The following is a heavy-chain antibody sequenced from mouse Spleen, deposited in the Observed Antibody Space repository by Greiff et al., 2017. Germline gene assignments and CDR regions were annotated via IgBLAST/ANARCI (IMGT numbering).Heavy chain of an antibody. J-gene: IGHJ2*01. CDR3: ARYAGYYSFDY. Sequence: EVKLQESGPGLVKPSQSLSLTCTVTGYSITSDYAWNWIRQFPGNKLEWMGYISYSGSTSYNPSLKSRISITRDTSKNQFFLQLNSVTTEDTATYYCARYAGYYSFDYWGQGTTLTVSS. CDR2: ISYSGST. CDR1: GYSITSDYA. V-gene: IGHV3-2*02. D-gene: IGHD2-3*01.